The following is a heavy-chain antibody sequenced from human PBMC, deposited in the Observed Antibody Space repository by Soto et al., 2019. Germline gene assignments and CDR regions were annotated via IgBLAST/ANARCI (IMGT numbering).Heavy chain of an antibody. J-gene: IGHJ6*03. CDR1: GGSISSSSYY. V-gene: IGHV4-39*01. D-gene: IGHD2-8*01. Sequence: PSETLSLTCTVSGGSISSSSYYWGWIRQPPGKGLEWIGSIYYSGSTYYNPSLKSRVTISVDTSKNQFSLKLSSVTAADTAVYYCARHAGYCTNGVCFDYYYYYYMEVWGKGTTVTVSS. CDR2: IYYSGST. CDR3: ARHAGYCTNGVCFDYYYYYYMEV.